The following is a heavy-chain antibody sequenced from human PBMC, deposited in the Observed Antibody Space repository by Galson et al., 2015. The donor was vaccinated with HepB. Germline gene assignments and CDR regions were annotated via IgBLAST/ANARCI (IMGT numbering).Heavy chain of an antibody. V-gene: IGHV4-31*03. CDR3: ARSPIFDYGDYVLAAYGMDV. Sequence: TLSLTCTVSGGSISSGGYYWSWIRQHPGKGLEWIGYIYYSGSTYYNPSLKSRVTISVDTSKNQFSLKLSSVTAADTAVYYCARSPIFDYGDYVLAAYGMDVWGQGTTVTVSS. CDR2: IYYSGST. J-gene: IGHJ6*02. CDR1: GGSISSGGYY. D-gene: IGHD4-17*01.